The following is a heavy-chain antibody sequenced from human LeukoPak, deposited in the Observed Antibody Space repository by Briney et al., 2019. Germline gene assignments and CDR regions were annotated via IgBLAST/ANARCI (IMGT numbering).Heavy chain of an antibody. D-gene: IGHD1-26*01. J-gene: IGHJ5*02. CDR2: ISSSGSTI. Sequence: GGSLRLSCTAAGFTFNNYAMSWVRQAPGKGLEWVSYISSSGSTIYYADSVKGRFTISRDNAKNSLYLQMNSLRAEDTAVYYCARLLHDSGTNWFDPWGQGTLVTVSS. CDR3: ARLLHDSGTNWFDP. V-gene: IGHV3-11*01. CDR1: GFTFNNYA.